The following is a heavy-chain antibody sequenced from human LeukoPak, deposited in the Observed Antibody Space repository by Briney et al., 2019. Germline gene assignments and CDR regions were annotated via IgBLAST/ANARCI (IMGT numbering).Heavy chain of an antibody. V-gene: IGHV3-30-3*01. CDR3: ARGLYYYDSSGYYVS. Sequence: PGGSLRLSCAASGFTFSSYAMHWVRQAPGKGLEWVAVISYDGSNKYYADSVKGRFTISRDNAKNSLYLQMNSLRAEDTAVYYCARGLYYYDSSGYYVSWGQGTLVTVSS. J-gene: IGHJ5*02. D-gene: IGHD3-22*01. CDR2: ISYDGSNK. CDR1: GFTFSSYA.